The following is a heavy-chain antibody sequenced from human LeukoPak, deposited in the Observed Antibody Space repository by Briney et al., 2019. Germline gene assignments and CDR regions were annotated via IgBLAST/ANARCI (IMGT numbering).Heavy chain of an antibody. D-gene: IGHD6-19*01. CDR2: IYSTGSI. CDR3: ARDYTGGGSAWYWNWLDP. J-gene: IGHJ5*02. Sequence: PSETLSLTCTVSGDSIKSGRYYWTWIRQPAGKGLEWIGRIYSTGSINYNPSLKSRVTISVDTPKNQFSLKLSSVTAADTAVYYCARDYTGGGSAWYWNWLDPWGQGTLVTVSS. V-gene: IGHV4-61*02. CDR1: GDSIKSGRYY.